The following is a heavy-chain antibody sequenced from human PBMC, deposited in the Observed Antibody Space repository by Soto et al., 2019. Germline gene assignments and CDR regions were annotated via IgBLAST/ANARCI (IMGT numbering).Heavy chain of an antibody. J-gene: IGHJ3*02. Sequence: GGSLRLSCAASGFTFSSYSMNWVRQAPGKGLEWVSSISSSSSYIYYADSVKGRFTISRDNAKNSLYLQMNSLRAEDTAVYYWARDKSPGEERYHAAFDIWGQGTMVTVSS. CDR1: GFTFSSYS. CDR3: ARDKSPGEERYHAAFDI. V-gene: IGHV3-21*01. CDR2: ISSSSSYI. D-gene: IGHD7-27*01.